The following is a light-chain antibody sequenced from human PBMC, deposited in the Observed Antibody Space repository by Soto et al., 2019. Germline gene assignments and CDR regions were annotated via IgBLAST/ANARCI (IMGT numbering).Light chain of an antibody. V-gene: IGKV1-17*01. CDR1: QGIRND. CDR2: DAS. CDR3: LQHNNYPPIT. J-gene: IGKJ5*01. Sequence: DIQMTQSPSSLSASVGDRVTITCRASQGIRNDLAWYQQKPGKAPKRLIYDASSLQSGVPSRFSGSGSGTEFTLTISSLKPEDSATYYCLQHNNYPPITFGQGTRLEIK.